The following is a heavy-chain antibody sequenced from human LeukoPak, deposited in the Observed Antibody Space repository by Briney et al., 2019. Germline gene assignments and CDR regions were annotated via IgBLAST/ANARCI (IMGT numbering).Heavy chain of an antibody. Sequence: NSSETLSLTCAVSGGSISSSNWWSWVRQPPGKGLEWIGEIYHSGSTNYNPSLKSRVTISVDKSKNQFSLKLSSVTAADTAVYYCARGLTMVRGDAFDIWGQGTMVTVSS. CDR1: GGSISSSNW. V-gene: IGHV4-4*02. CDR3: ARGLTMVRGDAFDI. D-gene: IGHD3-10*01. CDR2: IYHSGST. J-gene: IGHJ3*02.